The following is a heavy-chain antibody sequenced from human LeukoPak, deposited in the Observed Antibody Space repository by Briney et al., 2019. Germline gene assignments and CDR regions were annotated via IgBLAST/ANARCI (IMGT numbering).Heavy chain of an antibody. J-gene: IGHJ4*02. CDR1: GYTFTSYA. Sequence: ASVKVSCKASGYTFTSYAIHWVRQAPGQRLEWLGWINTGNGDTRYSQTFQARVAITSDTSASTAYVELSSLRSEDTAVYYCARDLGSGSLHYWGQGTLVTVSS. D-gene: IGHD1-26*01. V-gene: IGHV1-3*04. CDR2: INTGNGDT. CDR3: ARDLGSGSLHY.